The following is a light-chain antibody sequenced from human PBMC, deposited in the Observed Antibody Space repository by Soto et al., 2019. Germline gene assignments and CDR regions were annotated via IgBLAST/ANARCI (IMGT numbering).Light chain of an antibody. CDR3: QQYGSSPPVT. V-gene: IGKV3-20*01. CDR2: GAS. J-gene: IGKJ5*01. Sequence: PGERATLSCRASQSVSSSYLAWYQQKPGQAPRLLIYGASGRATGIPDRFSGGVSGTDFTLTISRLEPEDFAVYYCQQYGSSPPVTFGQGTRLEIK. CDR1: QSVSSSY.